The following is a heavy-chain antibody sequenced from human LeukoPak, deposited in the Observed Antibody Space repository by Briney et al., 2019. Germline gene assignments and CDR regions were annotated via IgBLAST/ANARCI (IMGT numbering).Heavy chain of an antibody. CDR3: ARRSRGRYSNPSSYMDV. D-gene: IGHD4-11*01. Sequence: PSETLSLTCTVSGGSISSGDYYWSWIRQPPGKGLEWIGYIYYSGSTYYNPSLKSRVTISVDTSKNQFSLKLSSVTAADTAVYYCARRSRGRYSNPSSYMDVWGKGTTVTVSS. CDR1: GGSISSGDYY. CDR2: IYYSGST. V-gene: IGHV4-30-4*08. J-gene: IGHJ6*03.